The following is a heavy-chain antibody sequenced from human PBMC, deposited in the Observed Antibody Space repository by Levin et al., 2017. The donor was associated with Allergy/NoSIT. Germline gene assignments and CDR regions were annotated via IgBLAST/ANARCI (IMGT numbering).Heavy chain of an antibody. CDR3: ARDHRAAAATFGFDY. D-gene: IGHD6-13*01. CDR1: GYTFTGYY. CDR2: INPNSGGT. J-gene: IGHJ4*02. Sequence: GASVKVSCKASGYTFTGYYMHWVRQAPGQGLEWMGWINPNSGGTNYAQKFQGWVTMTRDTSISTAYMELSRLRSDDTAVYYCARDHRAAAATFGFDYWGQGTLVTVSS. V-gene: IGHV1-2*04.